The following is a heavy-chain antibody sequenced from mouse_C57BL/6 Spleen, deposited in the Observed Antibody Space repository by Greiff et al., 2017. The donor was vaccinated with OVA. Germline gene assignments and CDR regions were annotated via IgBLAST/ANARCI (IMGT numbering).Heavy chain of an antibody. CDR2: INPNNGGT. J-gene: IGHJ2*01. Sequence: VHVKQSGPELVKPGASVKIPCKASGYTFTDYNMDWVKQSHGKSLEWIGDINPNNGGTIYNQKFKGKATLTVDKSSSTAYMELRSLTSEDTAVYYCARAYYYGSSDWYYFDYWGQGTTLTVSS. V-gene: IGHV1-18*01. CDR3: ARAYYYGSSDWYYFDY. D-gene: IGHD1-1*01. CDR1: GYTFTDYN.